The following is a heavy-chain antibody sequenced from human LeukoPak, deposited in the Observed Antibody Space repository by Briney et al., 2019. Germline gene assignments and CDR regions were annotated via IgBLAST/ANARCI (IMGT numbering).Heavy chain of an antibody. D-gene: IGHD3-22*01. CDR1: GGSISSYY. CDR3: ARVYYDSSYYFDY. CDR2: IYKSGST. J-gene: IGHJ4*02. Sequence: SEPLSLTCTVSGGSISSYYWSWIRQPPGKGLEWLGYIYKSGSTDYNPSLKSRVTISVDTSKNQFSLKLRSVTAADTAVYYCARVYYDSSYYFDYWGQGTLVTVSS. V-gene: IGHV4-59*01.